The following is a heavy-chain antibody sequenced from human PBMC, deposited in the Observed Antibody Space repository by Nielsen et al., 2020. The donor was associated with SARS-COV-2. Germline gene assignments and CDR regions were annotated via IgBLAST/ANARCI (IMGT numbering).Heavy chain of an antibody. J-gene: IGHJ4*02. D-gene: IGHD3-22*01. CDR2: INTNTGNP. CDR1: GYTFTSYA. Sequence: GESLKISCAASGYTFTSYAMNWVRQAPGQGLEWMGWINTNTGNPTYAQGFTGRFVFSLDTSVSTAYLQISSLKAEDTAVYYCATPRGAYYYDSSGLDYWGQGTLVTVSS. CDR3: ATPRGAYYYDSSGLDY. V-gene: IGHV7-4-1*02.